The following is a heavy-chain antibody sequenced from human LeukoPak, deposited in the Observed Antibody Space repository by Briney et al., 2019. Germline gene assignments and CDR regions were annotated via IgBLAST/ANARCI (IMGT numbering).Heavy chain of an antibody. J-gene: IGHJ4*02. CDR1: GGTFSRHA. CDR2: IIPNFGTP. V-gene: IGHV1-69*13. CDR3: ATRDADYEYYFDY. Sequence: SVKDSCKASGGTFSRHAISWVRPAPGQGLEWMGGIIPNFGTPHLAQNFQDRVPITADESTSTVYMEMRSLTSEDTAIFYCATRDADYEYYFDYWGQGTLVSVSS. D-gene: IGHD4-17*01.